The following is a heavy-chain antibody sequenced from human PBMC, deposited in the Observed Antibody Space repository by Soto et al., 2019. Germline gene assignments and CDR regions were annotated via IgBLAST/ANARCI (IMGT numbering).Heavy chain of an antibody. Sequence: PGESLKSSCKGSGYSFTSYWISWVREMPGKGLEWMGRIDPSASYTNYSPSYQGHVTISADKSISTAYLQWSSLKASDTAMYYCARGIRYGMDVWGQGTTVTVS. CDR2: IDPSASYT. CDR3: ARGIRYGMDV. D-gene: IGHD6-13*01. V-gene: IGHV5-10-1*01. J-gene: IGHJ6*02. CDR1: GYSFTSYW.